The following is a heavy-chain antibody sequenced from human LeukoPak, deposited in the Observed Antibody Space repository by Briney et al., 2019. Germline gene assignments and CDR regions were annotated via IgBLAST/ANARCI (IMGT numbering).Heavy chain of an antibody. CDR3: ARYCSSTSCYAYGMDV. CDR2: INAGNGNT. J-gene: IGHJ6*02. CDR1: GYTFTSYA. Sequence: ASVKVSCKASGYTFTSYAMHWVRQAPGQSLEWMGWINAGNGNTKYSQKFQGRVTITRDTSASTAYMELSSLRSEDTAVYYCARYCSSTSCYAYGMDVWGQGTTVTVSS. D-gene: IGHD2-2*01. V-gene: IGHV1-3*01.